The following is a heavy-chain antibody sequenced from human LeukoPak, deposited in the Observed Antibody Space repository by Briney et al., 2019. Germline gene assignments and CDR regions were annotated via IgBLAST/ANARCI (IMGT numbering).Heavy chain of an antibody. CDR3: AGGGGAGLAD. CDR1: GGSLSSYY. CDR2: IYSSGST. D-gene: IGHD4-23*01. V-gene: IGHV4-59*01. Sequence: SETLSLTCTISGGSLSSYYWTWARQPPGKGLGWIGYIYSSGSTNYNPSLKSRVTISIDTSKNQFSLNLSSVTAADTAVYYCAGGGGAGLADWGQGTLVTVSS. J-gene: IGHJ4*02.